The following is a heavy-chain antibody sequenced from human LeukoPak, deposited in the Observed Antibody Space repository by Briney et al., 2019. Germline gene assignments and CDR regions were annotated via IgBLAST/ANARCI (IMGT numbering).Heavy chain of an antibody. CDR3: ARVMGIVVVPAAVDAFDI. D-gene: IGHD2-2*01. J-gene: IGHJ3*02. CDR1: RFTFSSYA. Sequence: PGGSLRLSCAASRFTFSSYAIHWVRQPPGKGLEWVALISYDGSNKYYGDSVKGRFTISRDNSKNTLYLQMNSLRAEDTAVYYCARVMGIVVVPAAVDAFDIWGQGTMVTVSS. CDR2: ISYDGSNK. V-gene: IGHV3-30-3*01.